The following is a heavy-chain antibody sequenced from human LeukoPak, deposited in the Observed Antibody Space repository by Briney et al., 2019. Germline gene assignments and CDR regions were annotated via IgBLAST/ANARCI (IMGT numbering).Heavy chain of an antibody. V-gene: IGHV3-23*01. J-gene: IGHJ3*02. CDR1: GFTYSSYA. CDR3: AKVEWPDAFSI. Sequence: GGSLRLSCAASGFTYSSYAMTWVRQAPGKGLEWVTLISSSGGSTHYADSVEGRFTISRDNSKNTLYLQMNSLRAEDTAVYYCAKVEWPDAFSIWGQGTMVTVSS. CDR2: ISSSGGST. D-gene: IGHD3-3*01.